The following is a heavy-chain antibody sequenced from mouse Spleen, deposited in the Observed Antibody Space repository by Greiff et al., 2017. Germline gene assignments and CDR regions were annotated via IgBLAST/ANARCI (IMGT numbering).Heavy chain of an antibody. Sequence: VQLQQSGAELARPGASVKLSCKASGYTFTSYGISWVKQRTGQGLEWIGEIYPRSGNTYYNEKFKGKATLTADKSSSTAYMELRSLTSEDSAVYFCATYYDYDGVAYWGQGTLVTVSA. CDR2: IYPRSGNT. D-gene: IGHD2-4*01. CDR3: ATYYDYDGVAY. J-gene: IGHJ3*01. V-gene: IGHV1-81*01. CDR1: GYTFTSYG.